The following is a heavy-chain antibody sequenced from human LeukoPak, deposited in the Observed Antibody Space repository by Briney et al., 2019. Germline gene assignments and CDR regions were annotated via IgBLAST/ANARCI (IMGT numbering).Heavy chain of an antibody. V-gene: IGHV3-7*01. CDR1: GFTFSYHW. CDR2: IKNDGAVK. CDR3: TGGILVPAAPSRSYYFDY. Sequence: PGGSLRLSCAASGFTFSYHWMTWVRQAPGKGLEWVANIKNDGAVKNYVDSVKGRFTISRDNAKNSLYLQMNSLRAEDTAVYYCTGGILVPAAPSRSYYFDYWGQGTLVTVSS. J-gene: IGHJ4*02. D-gene: IGHD2-2*01.